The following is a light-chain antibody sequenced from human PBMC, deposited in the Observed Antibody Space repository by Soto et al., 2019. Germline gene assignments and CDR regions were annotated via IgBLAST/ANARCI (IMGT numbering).Light chain of an antibody. Sequence: QAVVTQPPSASGTPGQRVTISCSGSSSNIESNTVNWYQQLPGMAPKLLIFSNKQMPSGVSDRISGSKSGTSASLAISGLQSEDEADYYCATWDDSLSGWVFGGGTKLTVL. CDR2: SNK. V-gene: IGLV1-44*01. CDR3: ATWDDSLSGWV. J-gene: IGLJ3*02. CDR1: SSNIESNT.